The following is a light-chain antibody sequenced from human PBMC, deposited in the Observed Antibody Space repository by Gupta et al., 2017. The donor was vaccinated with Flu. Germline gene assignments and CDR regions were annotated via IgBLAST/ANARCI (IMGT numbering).Light chain of an antibody. CDR3: MQSNKWPLT. Sequence: TLAASPRESATRACRASHSVNSVLAWYLQKPGQSPRLLIYGASTRATGIPARFTGSGSGTHFTLTISSLQSEDFAVYYCMQSNKWPLTFGQGTKVEI. CDR1: HSVNSV. CDR2: GAS. J-gene: IGKJ1*01. V-gene: IGKV3-15*01.